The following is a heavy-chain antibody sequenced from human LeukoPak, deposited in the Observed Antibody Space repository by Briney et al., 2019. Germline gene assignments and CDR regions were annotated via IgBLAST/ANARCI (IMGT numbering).Heavy chain of an antibody. Sequence: GGSLRLSCTASGFTFADYAMAWVRQAPGKGLEWVSYISSSGSTIYYAGSVKGRFTISRDNAKNSLYLQMNSLRAEDTAVYYCARDIVGASFDYWGQGTLVTVSS. CDR2: ISSSGSTI. D-gene: IGHD1-26*01. V-gene: IGHV3-11*01. CDR3: ARDIVGASFDY. J-gene: IGHJ4*02. CDR1: GFTFADYA.